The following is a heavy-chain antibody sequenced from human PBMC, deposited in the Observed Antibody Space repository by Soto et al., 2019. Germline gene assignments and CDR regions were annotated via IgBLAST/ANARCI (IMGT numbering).Heavy chain of an antibody. V-gene: IGHV1-18*04. CDR1: GYPFTSYG. CDR3: ARLTWELDARSPLDY. D-gene: IGHD1-7*01. Sequence: ASVKVSCKASGYPFTSYGISWVRQAPGQGLEWMGWISANNENTKYAQFLQGRVTMTTDASTNTAYMELRSLTSDDTAVYYCARLTWELDARSPLDYWGQGTLVTVSS. CDR2: ISANNENT. J-gene: IGHJ4*02.